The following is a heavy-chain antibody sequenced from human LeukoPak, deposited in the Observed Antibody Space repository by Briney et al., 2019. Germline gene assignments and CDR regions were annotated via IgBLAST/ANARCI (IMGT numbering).Heavy chain of an antibody. V-gene: IGHV1-8*01. D-gene: IGHD3-9*01. Sequence: GASVKVSCKASGYTFTSYDFNWLRQATGQGLEWMGWMNPTTGNTGYAQRFQGRATMTRNTSISTAYMELSSLRSEDTAVYYCARILRYFDWLPWGQGTLVTVSS. CDR3: ARILRYFDWLP. CDR1: GYTFTSYD. CDR2: MNPTTGNT. J-gene: IGHJ5*02.